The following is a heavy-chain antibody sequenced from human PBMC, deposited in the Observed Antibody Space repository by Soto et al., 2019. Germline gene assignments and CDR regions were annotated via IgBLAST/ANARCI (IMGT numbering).Heavy chain of an antibody. D-gene: IGHD3-3*01. J-gene: IGHJ5*02. Sequence: QVHLVESGGGVVQPGRSLRLSCAASGFTFSTFALHWVRQATGEGLEWVALISHDGRNEKYADSVKGRFTISRDNSKNTLYMQMDSLRLEDTGVYYCARDGLPDDFRSGGYWFDPWGQGTQVTVSS. V-gene: IGHV3-30-3*01. CDR3: ARDGLPDDFRSGGYWFDP. CDR1: GFTFSTFA. CDR2: ISHDGRNE.